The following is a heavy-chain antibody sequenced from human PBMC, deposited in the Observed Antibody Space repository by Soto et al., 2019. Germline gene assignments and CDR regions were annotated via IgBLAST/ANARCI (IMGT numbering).Heavy chain of an antibody. J-gene: IGHJ4*02. CDR3: ESHYYMWSGYLSPVDY. CDR1: GYTFSDYY. V-gene: IGHV3-11*01. Sequence: QVQLVESGGDLVKPGGSLRLSCAGSGYTFSDYYMSWIRQAPGKGLEWISYIDTSGTKIYYADSVKGRFTITRDNAKNSLYLEMNSLRDEDTAVYYCESHYYMWSGYLSPVDYWGQGTLVTVSS. CDR2: IDTSGTKI. D-gene: IGHD3-3*01.